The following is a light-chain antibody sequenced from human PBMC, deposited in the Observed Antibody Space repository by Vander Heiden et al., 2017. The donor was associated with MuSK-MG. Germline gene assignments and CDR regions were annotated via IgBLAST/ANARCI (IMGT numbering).Light chain of an antibody. CDR3: CSDASSNTVV. CDR1: SSDVGSYNL. Sequence: QSALTQPASVSGSPGPSITISCTGTSSDVGSYNLVSWYQQHPGKAPKLMFYEVSKRPAGVASRFSASKAGTTALPTISGHQAEDEAYYYCCSDASSNTVVFGGGTKLTVL. CDR2: EVS. V-gene: IGLV2-23*02. J-gene: IGLJ3*02.